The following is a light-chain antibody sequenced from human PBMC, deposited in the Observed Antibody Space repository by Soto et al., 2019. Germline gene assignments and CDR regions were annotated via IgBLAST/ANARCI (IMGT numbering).Light chain of an antibody. CDR2: EVN. V-gene: IGLV2-18*02. Sequence: QSALTQPPSVSGSPGQSVTISCTGTSSDVGSYNRVSWYQQPPGTAPKLMIYEVNYRPSGVPDRFSGSKSGNTASLTISGLRAEDEADYFCSSYTSSSTFVFGTGTKLTVL. CDR3: SSYTSSSTFV. J-gene: IGLJ1*01. CDR1: SSDVGSYNR.